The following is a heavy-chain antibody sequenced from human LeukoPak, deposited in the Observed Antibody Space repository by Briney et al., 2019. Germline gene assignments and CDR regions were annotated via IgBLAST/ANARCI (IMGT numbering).Heavy chain of an antibody. D-gene: IGHD3-22*01. J-gene: IGHJ4*02. CDR1: GFSFSSYS. CDR2: VNTVSSYI. Sequence: GGSLRLSCAASGFSFSSYSFNWVRQAPGKGLEWVASVNTVSSYIYYADSMRGRFTISRDNAKNSLFLQMNSLRAEDTAVYYCARLRRNSDRSDFFYYYDHWGQGTLVTVSS. V-gene: IGHV3-21*01. CDR3: ARLRRNSDRSDFFYYYDH.